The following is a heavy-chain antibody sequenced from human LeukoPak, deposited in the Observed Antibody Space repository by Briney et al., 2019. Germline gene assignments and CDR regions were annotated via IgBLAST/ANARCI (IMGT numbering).Heavy chain of an antibody. V-gene: IGHV4-59*01. J-gene: IGHJ3*02. D-gene: IGHD2-2*01. CDR1: GGSISSYY. CDR2: IYYSGST. CDR3: AKVSAYCSSTSCYQGLSFDI. Sequence: SETLSLTCTVSGGSISSYYWSWIRQPPGKGLEWIGYIYYSGSTNYNPSLKSRVTISVDTSKNQFSLKLSSVTAADTAVYYCAKVSAYCSSTSCYQGLSFDIWGQGTMVTVSS.